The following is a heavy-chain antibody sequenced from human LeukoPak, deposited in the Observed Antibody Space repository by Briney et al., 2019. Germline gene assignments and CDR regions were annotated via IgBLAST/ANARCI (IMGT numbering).Heavy chain of an antibody. Sequence: ASVKVSCKASGYTFTGYFMHWVRQAPGQGLEWMGWINPNSGGTNYAQKFQGRVTMTRDTSITTAYMEMSRLRSDDTALYYCARSPHILTGENFDYWGQGTLVTVSS. CDR3: ARSPHILTGENFDY. J-gene: IGHJ4*02. CDR2: INPNSGGT. CDR1: GYTFTGYF. D-gene: IGHD3-9*01. V-gene: IGHV1-2*02.